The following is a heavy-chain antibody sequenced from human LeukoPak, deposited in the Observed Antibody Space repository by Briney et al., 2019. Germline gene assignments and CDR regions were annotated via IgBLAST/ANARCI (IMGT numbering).Heavy chain of an antibody. CDR1: GFTFSDHW. D-gene: IGHD6-19*01. CDR3: ARESTTGWYYFDY. Sequence: PGGSLRLSGAASGFTFSDHWMSWVRQAPGKGLEWVANIKRDGSEKYHVDSVKGRFTISRDNTKNSLYLQMNSLRAEDTAVYYCARESTTGWYYFDYWGQGILVTVSS. V-gene: IGHV3-7*01. CDR2: IKRDGSEK. J-gene: IGHJ4*02.